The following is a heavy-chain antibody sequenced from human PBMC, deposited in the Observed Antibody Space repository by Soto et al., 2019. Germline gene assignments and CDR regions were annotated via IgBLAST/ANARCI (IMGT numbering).Heavy chain of an antibody. CDR2: LYYSGST. Sequence: SETLSLTCTVSGGSISSNSYYWGWIRQPPGKGLEWIGSLYYSGSTYYNPSLKSRVTISADTSKNQFSLKLSSVTAADTAVYYCARPYFDWSHYFNYWGQGTLVTVSS. J-gene: IGHJ4*02. CDR3: ARPYFDWSHYFNY. V-gene: IGHV4-39*01. D-gene: IGHD3-9*01. CDR1: GGSISSNSYY.